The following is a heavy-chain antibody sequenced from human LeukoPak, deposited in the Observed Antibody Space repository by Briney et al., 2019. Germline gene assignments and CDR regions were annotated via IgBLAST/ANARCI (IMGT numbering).Heavy chain of an antibody. D-gene: IGHD3-10*01. J-gene: IGHJ4*02. CDR2: ISGSGGST. CDR1: GFTFSSYA. CDR3: AKDYGFGMMNPFDY. V-gene: IGHV3-23*01. Sequence: RGSLRLSCAASGFTFSSYAMSWVRQAPGKGLEWVSAISGSGGSTYYADSVKGRFTISRDNSKTTLYLQMNSLRAEDTAAYYCAKDYGFGMMNPFDYWGQGTLVTVSS.